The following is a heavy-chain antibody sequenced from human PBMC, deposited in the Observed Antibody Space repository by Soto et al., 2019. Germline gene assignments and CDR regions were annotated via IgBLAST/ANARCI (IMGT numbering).Heavy chain of an antibody. CDR2: FRAGGDDGTT. CDR3: AKKVNSGSGSQYFDY. J-gene: IGHJ4*02. D-gene: IGHD3-10*01. V-gene: IGHV3-23*01. CDR1: GFTFSSYS. Sequence: GGSLRLSCVASGFTFSSYSMSWVRQAPGKGLEWVSGFRAGGDDGTTYYADSVKGRFTISRDNSKNTLFLQMNSLRVEDTAIYYCAKKVNSGSGSQYFDYFGQGTLVTVSS.